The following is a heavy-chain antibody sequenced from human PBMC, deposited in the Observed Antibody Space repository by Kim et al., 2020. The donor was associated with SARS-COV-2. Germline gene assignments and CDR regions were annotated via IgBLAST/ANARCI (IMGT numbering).Heavy chain of an antibody. Sequence: SPSFQGHVTISADKSISTAYLQWSSLKASDTAMYYCARLIPAAGGGYFDYWGQGTLVTVSS. D-gene: IGHD6-13*01. J-gene: IGHJ4*02. CDR3: ARLIPAAGGGYFDY. V-gene: IGHV5-10-1*01.